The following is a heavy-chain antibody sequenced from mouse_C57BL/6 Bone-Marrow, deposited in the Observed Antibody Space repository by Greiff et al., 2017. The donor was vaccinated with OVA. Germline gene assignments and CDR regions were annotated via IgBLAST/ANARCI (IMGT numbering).Heavy chain of an antibody. Sequence: EVQLQQSGAELVRPGASVKLSCTASGFNIKDDYMHWVKQRPEQGLEWIGWIDPENGDTEYASKFQGKATITADTSSNTAYLQLSSLTSEDTAVDYCTTGWAWFAYWGQGTLVTVSA. CDR1: GFNIKDDY. CDR2: IDPENGDT. J-gene: IGHJ3*01. CDR3: TTGWAWFAY. V-gene: IGHV14-4*01.